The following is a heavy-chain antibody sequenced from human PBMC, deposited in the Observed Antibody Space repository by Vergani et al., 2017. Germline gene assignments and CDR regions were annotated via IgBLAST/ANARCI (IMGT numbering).Heavy chain of an antibody. CDR1: GGSISSYY. V-gene: IGHV4-59*01. CDR3: ARGLTPDDGDPLGMDV. D-gene: IGHD4-17*01. CDR2: IYYSGST. Sequence: QLQLQESGPGLVKPSETLSLTCTVSGGSISSYYWSWIRQPPGKGLEWIGYIYYSGSTNYNPSLKSRVTISVATSKNQFSLKLSSVTAADTAVYYCARGLTPDDGDPLGMDVWGQGTTVTVSS. J-gene: IGHJ6*02.